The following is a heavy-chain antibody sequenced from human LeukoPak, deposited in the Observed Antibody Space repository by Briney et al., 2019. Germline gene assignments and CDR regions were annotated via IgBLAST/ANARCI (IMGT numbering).Heavy chain of an antibody. D-gene: IGHD3-10*01. CDR2: IYYTGST. CDR1: GGSIRNSSFY. CDR3: ARSGRGSSAGFDY. J-gene: IGHJ4*02. V-gene: IGHV4-61*01. Sequence: SETLSLTCAVSGGSIRNSSFYWSWIRQPPGKGLEWIGYIYYTGSTNYTPSLKSRITISLDTSRNQFSLKVNSVTAADTAVYFCARSGRGSSAGFDYWGQGTLVTVSS.